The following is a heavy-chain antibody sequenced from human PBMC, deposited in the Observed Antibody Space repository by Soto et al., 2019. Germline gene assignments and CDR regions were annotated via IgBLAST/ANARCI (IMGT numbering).Heavy chain of an antibody. Sequence: PSETLSLTCTVSGASISGFYWSWIRKSAGKGLEWIGRIYATGTTDYNPSLKSRVMMSVDTSKKQFSLKLRSVTAADTAVYYCVRDGTKTLRNWFDPWGQGISVTVSS. CDR2: IYATGTT. J-gene: IGHJ5*02. CDR3: VRDGTKTLRNWFDP. CDR1: GASISGFY. V-gene: IGHV4-4*07. D-gene: IGHD1-1*01.